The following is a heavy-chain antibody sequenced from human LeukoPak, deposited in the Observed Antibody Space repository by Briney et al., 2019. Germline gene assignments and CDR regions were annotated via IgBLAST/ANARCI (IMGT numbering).Heavy chain of an antibody. Sequence: GGPLRLSCAASGFTFSSYGMHWVRQAPGKGLEWVAFIRYDGSNKYYADSVKGRFTISRDNSKNTLYLQMNSLRAEDTAVYYCAKDLKGIVVVPAPVNYWGQGTLVTVSS. CDR3: AKDLKGIVVVPAPVNY. D-gene: IGHD2-2*01. V-gene: IGHV3-30*02. J-gene: IGHJ4*02. CDR2: IRYDGSNK. CDR1: GFTFSSYG.